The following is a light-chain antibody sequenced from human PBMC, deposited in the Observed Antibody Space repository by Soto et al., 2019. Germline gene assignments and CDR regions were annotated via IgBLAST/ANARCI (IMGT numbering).Light chain of an antibody. Sequence: DIQMTQSPSSLSASVGDRVTITCRASQSISTYLNWYQQKPGKAPRLLIYAASILQSGVPSRFSGSGSGTDFTLTIRGLQPEDFATYYCQQGYNTPRTFGLGTKVEIK. J-gene: IGKJ1*01. CDR1: QSISTY. V-gene: IGKV1-39*01. CDR3: QQGYNTPRT. CDR2: AAS.